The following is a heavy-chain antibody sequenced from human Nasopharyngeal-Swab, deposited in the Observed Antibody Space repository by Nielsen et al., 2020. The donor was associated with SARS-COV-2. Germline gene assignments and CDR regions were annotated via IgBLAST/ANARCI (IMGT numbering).Heavy chain of an antibody. CDR2: IIPILGIA. Sequence: SVQVSCKASGGTFSSYAISWVRQAPGQGLEWMGGIIPILGIANYAQKFQGRVTITADKSTSTAYMELSSVRSEDTAVYYCARAHRWTTVTTNYYGMDVWGQGTTVTVSS. CDR1: GGTFSSYA. V-gene: IGHV1-69*10. J-gene: IGHJ6*02. D-gene: IGHD4-11*01. CDR3: ARAHRWTTVTTNYYGMDV.